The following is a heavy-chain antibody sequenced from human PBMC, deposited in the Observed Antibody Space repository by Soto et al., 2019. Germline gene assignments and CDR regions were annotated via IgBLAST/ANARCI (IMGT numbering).Heavy chain of an antibody. V-gene: IGHV3-30*18. J-gene: IGHJ4*02. D-gene: IGHD1-26*01. Sequence: PGGSLRLSCAASGFTFSSYGMHWVRQAPGKGLEWVAVISYDGSNKYYADSVKGRFTISRDNSKNTLYLQMNSLRAEDTAVYYCAKAPYIVGARAMDYWGQGTLVTVSS. CDR1: GFTFSSYG. CDR2: ISYDGSNK. CDR3: AKAPYIVGARAMDY.